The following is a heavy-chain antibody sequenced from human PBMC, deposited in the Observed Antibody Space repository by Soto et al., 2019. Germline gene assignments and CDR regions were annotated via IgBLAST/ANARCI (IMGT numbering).Heavy chain of an antibody. V-gene: IGHV4-30-2*01. J-gene: IGHJ6*02. CDR2: IYHSGST. Sequence: PSETLSLTCAVSGGSISSGGYSWSWIRQPPGKGLEWIGYIYHSGSTYYNPSLKSRVTISVDRSKNQFSLKLSSVTAADTAVYYCARWGTSEVTQYYGMDVWGQGTTVTVSS. D-gene: IGHD3-16*01. CDR1: GGSISSGGYS. CDR3: ARWGTSEVTQYYGMDV.